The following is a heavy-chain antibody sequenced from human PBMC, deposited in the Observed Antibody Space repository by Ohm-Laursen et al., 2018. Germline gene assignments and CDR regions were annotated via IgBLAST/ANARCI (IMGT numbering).Heavy chain of an antibody. CDR1: GFTFSSYA. CDR2: ISGSGGST. D-gene: IGHD3-22*01. V-gene: IGHV3-23*01. J-gene: IGHJ4*02. CDR3: AKEGYYYDSSGYYYPY. Sequence: GSLRLSCAASGFTFSSYAMSWVRQAPGKGLEWVSAISGSGGSTYYADSVKGRFTISRDNSKNTLYLQMNSLRAEDTAVYYCAKEGYYYDSSGYYYPYWGQGTLVTVSS.